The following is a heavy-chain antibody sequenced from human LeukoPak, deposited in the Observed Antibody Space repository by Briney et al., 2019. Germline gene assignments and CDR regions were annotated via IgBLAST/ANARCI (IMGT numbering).Heavy chain of an antibody. J-gene: IGHJ4*02. D-gene: IGHD6-13*01. V-gene: IGHV3-23*01. CDR2: ISGSGGST. CDR3: AKVGRSAAYIQ. Sequence: GGSLRLSCAASGFTFSSYAMSWVRQAPGRGLEWVSAISGSGGSTYYADSVKGRFTISRGNSKNTLYLQMNSLRAEDTAVYYCAKVGRSAAYIQWSQGTLVTVSS. CDR1: GFTFSSYA.